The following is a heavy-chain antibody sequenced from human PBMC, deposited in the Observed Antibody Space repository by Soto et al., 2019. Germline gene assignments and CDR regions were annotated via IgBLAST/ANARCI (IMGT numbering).Heavy chain of an antibody. J-gene: IGHJ6*02. CDR2: MNPNSGNT. CDR1: GYTFTSYD. D-gene: IGHD6-13*01. V-gene: IGHV1-8*01. CDR3: ARFGGPGIAAAGPFGMDV. Sequence: ASVKVSCKASGYTFTSYDINWVRQATGQGLEWKGWMNPNSGNTGYAQKFQGRVTMTRNTSISPAYMELSSLRYEDTAVYYCARFGGPGIAAAGPFGMDVWGQGTTVTVSS.